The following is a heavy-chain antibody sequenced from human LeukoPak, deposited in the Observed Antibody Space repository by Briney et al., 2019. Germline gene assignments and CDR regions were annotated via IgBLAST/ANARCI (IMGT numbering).Heavy chain of an antibody. CDR2: ISYDGNNK. V-gene: IGHV3-30*03. J-gene: IGHJ4*02. D-gene: IGHD4-11*01. CDR3: AREYQDYTLAY. CDR1: GFIFSRYG. Sequence: GGSLRLSCAPSGFIFSRYGMHWVRQAPGTGLEWVAVISYDGNNKYYANSVKGRFTISRDNSRNTLYLQMNSLRPEDTAVYYCAREYQDYTLAYWGQGALVTVSS.